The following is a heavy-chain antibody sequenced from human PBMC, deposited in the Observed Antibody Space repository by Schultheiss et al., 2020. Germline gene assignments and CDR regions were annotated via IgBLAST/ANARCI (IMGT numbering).Heavy chain of an antibody. Sequence: SETLSLTCAVYGGSFSGYYWSWIRQPPGKGLEWIGEINHSGSTNYNPSLKSRVTISVDTSKNQFSLKLSSVTAADTAVYYCARHGSYQLLWYWGQGTLVTVSS. V-gene: IGHV4-34*01. D-gene: IGHD2-2*01. CDR1: GGSFSGYY. CDR3: ARHGSYQLLWY. CDR2: INHSGST. J-gene: IGHJ4*02.